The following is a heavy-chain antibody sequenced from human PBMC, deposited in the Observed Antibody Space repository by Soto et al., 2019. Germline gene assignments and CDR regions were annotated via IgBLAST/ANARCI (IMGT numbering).Heavy chain of an antibody. CDR2: VFHSATT. Sequence: QVQLQESGPGLVKPSATLTLTCTVSGDSFSDYYWNWIRQVPGKGLEWIGFVFHSATTSYNPSLKTRVAISDDTYKKQFSLRLTAVTAADTAISYGERFHYSSGWPIDHWGQGILVTVSA. D-gene: IGHD6-19*01. CDR3: ERFHYSSGWPIDH. CDR1: GDSFSDYY. J-gene: IGHJ4*02. V-gene: IGHV4-59*03.